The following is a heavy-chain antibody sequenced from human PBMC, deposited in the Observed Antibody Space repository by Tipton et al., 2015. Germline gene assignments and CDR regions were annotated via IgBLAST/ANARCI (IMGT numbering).Heavy chain of an antibody. CDR1: GFTFNKYG. J-gene: IGHJ6*02. Sequence: SLRLSCAASGFTFNKYGMNWVRQAPGKGLEWVSAITDSAGNTYYAGSVKGRFTISRDNSKNILYLQMNSLRAEDTAVYYCAREDRGSVYLYYYYYYGMDVWGQGTTVTVSS. CDR2: ITDSAGNT. D-gene: IGHD3-3*01. V-gene: IGHV3-23*01. CDR3: AREDRGSVYLYYYYYYGMDV.